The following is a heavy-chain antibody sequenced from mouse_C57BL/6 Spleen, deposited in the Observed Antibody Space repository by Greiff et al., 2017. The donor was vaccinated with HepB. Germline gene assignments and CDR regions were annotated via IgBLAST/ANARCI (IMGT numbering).Heavy chain of an antibody. J-gene: IGHJ4*01. CDR2: IYPGDGDT. CDR3: ARRNPYSNLYYAMDY. Sequence: QVQLKESGAELVKPGASVKISCKASGYAFSSYWMNWVKQRPGKGLEWIGQIYPGDGDTNYNGKFKGKATLTADKSSSTAYMQLSSLTSEDSAVYFCARRNPYSNLYYAMDYWGQGTSVTVSS. V-gene: IGHV1-80*01. D-gene: IGHD2-5*01. CDR1: GYAFSSYW.